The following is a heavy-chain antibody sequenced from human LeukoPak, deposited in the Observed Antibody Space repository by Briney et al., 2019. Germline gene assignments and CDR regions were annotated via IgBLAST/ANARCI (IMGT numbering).Heavy chain of an antibody. V-gene: IGHV4-31*03. CDR3: ARANRVRGVIRAFDY. CDR2: IYYSGST. Sequence: SETLSLTCTVSNGSISSGGYYWSWIRQHPGKGLEWIGYIYYSGSTYYNPSLKSRVTISVDTSKNQFSLKLSSVTAADTAVYHCARANRVRGVIRAFDYWGQGTLVTVSS. J-gene: IGHJ4*02. CDR1: NGSISSGGYY. D-gene: IGHD3-10*01.